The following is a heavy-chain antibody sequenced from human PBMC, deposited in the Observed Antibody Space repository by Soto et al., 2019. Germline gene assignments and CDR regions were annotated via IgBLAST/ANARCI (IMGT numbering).Heavy chain of an antibody. J-gene: IGHJ6*02. CDR3: ARGWRFLEFYYYYGMDV. V-gene: IGHV1-8*01. CDR2: MNPNSGNT. CDR1: GYTFTSYD. Sequence: ASVKVSCKASGYTFTSYDINWVRQATGQGLGWMGWMNPNSGNTGYAQKFQGRVTMTRNTSISTAYMELSSLRSEDTAVYYCARGWRFLEFYYYYGMDVWGQGTTVTVSS. D-gene: IGHD3-3*01.